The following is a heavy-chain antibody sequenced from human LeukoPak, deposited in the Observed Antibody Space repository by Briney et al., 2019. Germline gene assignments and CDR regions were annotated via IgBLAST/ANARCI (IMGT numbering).Heavy chain of an antibody. V-gene: IGHV4-59*01. J-gene: IGHJ5*02. CDR2: MYYSGST. CDR1: GGSISGYF. CDR3: ARSLPATVAGANWYDP. D-gene: IGHD6-13*01. Sequence: NPSETLALTWSVSGGSISGYFWNWIRQPPGKGLEWIGYMYYSGSTNYNPSLRSRVSMSADTSRNQLSLKLTSVTAADTAVYYCARSLPATVAGANWYDPWGQGTLVTVSS.